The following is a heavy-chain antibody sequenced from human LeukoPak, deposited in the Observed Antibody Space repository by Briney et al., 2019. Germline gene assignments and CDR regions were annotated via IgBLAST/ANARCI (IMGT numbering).Heavy chain of an antibody. V-gene: IGHV3-30*09. CDR3: VRDIGAVSAGWGFHS. CDR2: MSYDGSHQ. D-gene: IGHD3-10*01. J-gene: IGHJ4*02. Sequence: PGRSLRLSCAASGYSFSKLAMHWVRQAPGKGLEWVAVMSYDGSHQYYADSVKGRFAISRDNSKNTLHLQMNGLRPEDTAVYYCVRDIGAVSAGWGFHSWGQGTLVTVSS. CDR1: GYSFSKLA.